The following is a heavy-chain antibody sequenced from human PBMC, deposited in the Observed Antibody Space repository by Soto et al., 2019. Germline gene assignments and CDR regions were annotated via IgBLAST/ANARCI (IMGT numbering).Heavy chain of an antibody. CDR3: ARGDFWSGYYNDYYYGMDV. Sequence: GESLKISCNDSGDGFSIHWVAWRRQTPGKGLEWMGMIYPGDSDARYSPSFEGQVTFSADKSISTAYLQWSSLKASDTAMYYCARGDFWSGYYNDYYYGMDVWGQGTTVTVSS. CDR2: IYPGDSDA. CDR1: GDGFSIHW. J-gene: IGHJ6*02. D-gene: IGHD3-3*01. V-gene: IGHV5-51*01.